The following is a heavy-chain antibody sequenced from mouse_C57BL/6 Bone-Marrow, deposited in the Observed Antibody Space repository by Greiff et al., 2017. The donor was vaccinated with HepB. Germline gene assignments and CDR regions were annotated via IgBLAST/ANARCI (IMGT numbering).Heavy chain of an antibody. V-gene: IGHV1-85*01. Sequence: VQLQQSGPELVKPGASVKLSCKASGYTFTSYDINWVKQRPGQGLEWIGWIYPRDGSTKYNEKFKGKATLTVDTSSSTAYMELHSLTSEDSAVYFCAGGGITTVVATDYWGQGTTLTVSS. CDR3: AGGGITTVVATDY. J-gene: IGHJ2*01. D-gene: IGHD1-1*01. CDR1: GYTFTSYD. CDR2: IYPRDGST.